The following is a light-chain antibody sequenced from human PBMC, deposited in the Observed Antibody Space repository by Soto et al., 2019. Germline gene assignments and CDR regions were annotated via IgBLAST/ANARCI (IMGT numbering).Light chain of an antibody. V-gene: IGKV3-15*01. Sequence: DKGISQDPTSLDVCQGGKASRSCWASQSVSSNLAWYQQKPGQAPRLLIYGASTRATGIPARFSGSGSGTEFTLTISSLHSEDFAVYFRQHYNNWPPILFGQGTRLEIK. J-gene: IGKJ5*01. CDR1: QSVSSN. CDR2: GAS. CDR3: QHYNNWPPIL.